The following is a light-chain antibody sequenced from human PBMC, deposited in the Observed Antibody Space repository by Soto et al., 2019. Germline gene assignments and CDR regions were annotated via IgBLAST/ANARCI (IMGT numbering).Light chain of an antibody. CDR1: QSVLYSSNDKNY. J-gene: IGKJ4*01. CDR3: QQYYSPTCT. Sequence: EIVMTQSPNSLASSLGERATITFXSSQSVLYSSNDKNYLVWYQQKPGETPKXXXDWXSTRESGGPDRVSGSGSGTDFTLAISSLQAEDVAVYYCQQYYSPTCTFGGGTKVEI. V-gene: IGKV4-1*01. CDR2: WXS.